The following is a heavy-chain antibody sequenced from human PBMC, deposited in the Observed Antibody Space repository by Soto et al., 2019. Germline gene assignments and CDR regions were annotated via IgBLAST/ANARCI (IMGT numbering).Heavy chain of an antibody. Sequence: WDSLKISCQCSGYTFSNFWIGWVRQLPGKGLEWMGIIYPGDHETRYSPSFHGKVTISADKSINTAYLQWNSLEASDTAFYFCARSPRSSTYFDYWGQGALVTVSS. CDR3: ARSPRSSTYFDY. CDR2: IYPGDHET. V-gene: IGHV5-51*01. J-gene: IGHJ4*02. CDR1: GYTFSNFW. D-gene: IGHD6-13*01.